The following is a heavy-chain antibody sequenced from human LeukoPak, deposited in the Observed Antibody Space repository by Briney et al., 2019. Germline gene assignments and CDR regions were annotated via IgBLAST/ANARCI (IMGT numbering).Heavy chain of an antibody. J-gene: IGHJ4*02. V-gene: IGHV2-70*01. CDR2: IDWDDDK. CDR1: GFALTTSGMC. CDR3: ARGSSHGFDY. Sequence: SGPTLANPTQTLTLTCTFSGFALTTSGMCVSWIRQPPGKALEWLALIDWDDDKSYSTSLKTRLTISKDNSKNQVVLTMTNMDPVDTATYYCARGSSHGFDYWGQGTLVSVAS.